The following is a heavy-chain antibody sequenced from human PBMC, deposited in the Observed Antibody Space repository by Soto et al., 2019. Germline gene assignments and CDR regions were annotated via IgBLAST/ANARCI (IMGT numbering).Heavy chain of an antibody. J-gene: IGHJ4*02. CDR1: GYTFTSYD. CDR2: MNPNSGNT. D-gene: IGHD4-17*01. V-gene: IGHV1-8*01. Sequence: QVQLVQSGAEVKKPGASVMVSCKASGYTFTSYDINWVLQATGQGLAWMGWMNPNSGNTGYAQKFQGRVTMTRNTPISTAYMELSSLRSEDTAVYYCARVARNDYGDPSPVDYWGQGTLVTVSS. CDR3: ARVARNDYGDPSPVDY.